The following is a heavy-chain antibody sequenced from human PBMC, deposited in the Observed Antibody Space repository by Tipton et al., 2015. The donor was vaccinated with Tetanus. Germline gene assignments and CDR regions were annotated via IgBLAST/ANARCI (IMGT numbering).Heavy chain of an antibody. V-gene: IGHV4-39*01. CDR2: IYYSGST. Sequence: TLSLTCTVSGGSISSSSYYWGWIRQPPGKGLEWIGSIYYSGSTYYNPSLKSRVTISVDTSKNQFSLKLSSVTAADTAVYYCARGRVYDYWGQGTLVTVSS. CDR1: GGSISSSSYY. J-gene: IGHJ4*02. CDR3: ARGRVYDY.